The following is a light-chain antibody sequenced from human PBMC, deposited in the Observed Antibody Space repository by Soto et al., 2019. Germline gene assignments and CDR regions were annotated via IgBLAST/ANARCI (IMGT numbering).Light chain of an antibody. CDR2: DVN. CDR1: SNDIGAYNY. Sequence: QSVPTQPASVSGSPGQSITISCTGTSNDIGAYNYVSWYQQSPDKAPKLLIYDVNNRPSGVSTRFSGSKSGNTASLTISGLQAEDEADYYCSSYTKTSTLVVFGGGTKLTVL. J-gene: IGLJ3*02. CDR3: SSYTKTSTLVV. V-gene: IGLV2-14*01.